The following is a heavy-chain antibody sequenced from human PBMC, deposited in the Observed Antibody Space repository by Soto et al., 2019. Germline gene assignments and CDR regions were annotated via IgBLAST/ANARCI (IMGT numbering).Heavy chain of an antibody. V-gene: IGHV3-15*01. D-gene: IGHD6-13*01. Sequence: GGSLRRSCAASGITFSNASMSWVREAQGKGMEWVVRIKSITDGGTTDYAAPVKGRFTISRDDSKDTLYLQMNNLRNEDTAIYYCVRDLGQQAYSFEYWGQGTVVTVSS. CDR2: IKSITDGGTT. CDR1: GITFSNAS. CDR3: VRDLGQQAYSFEY. J-gene: IGHJ4*02.